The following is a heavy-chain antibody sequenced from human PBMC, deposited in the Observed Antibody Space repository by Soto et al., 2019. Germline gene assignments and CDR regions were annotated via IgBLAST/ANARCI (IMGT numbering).Heavy chain of an antibody. V-gene: IGHV3-53*01. Sequence: GGSLRLSCAASEFIVSSNYMSWVRRAPGKGLEWVSIIYSDGSTYYSDSVKGRFTISRDNSKNTLFLQMNSLRNEDTAVYYCARYCSGTGCYSNYAFDIWGQGAMVTVSS. J-gene: IGHJ3*02. CDR1: EFIVSSNY. D-gene: IGHD2-15*01. CDR2: IYSDGST. CDR3: ARYCSGTGCYSNYAFDI.